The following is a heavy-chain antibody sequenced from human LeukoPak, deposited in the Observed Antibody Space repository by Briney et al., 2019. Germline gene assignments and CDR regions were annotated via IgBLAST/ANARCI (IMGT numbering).Heavy chain of an antibody. V-gene: IGHV1-46*01. Sequence: ASVTVSCKASGYTFTSYYMHWVRQAPGQGLEWMGIINPSGGSTSYAQKFQGRVTMTRDTSTSTVYMELSSLRSEDTAVYYCARDGSPDYDSSGRFDYWGQGTLVTVSS. CDR1: GYTFTSYY. J-gene: IGHJ4*02. CDR2: INPSGGST. D-gene: IGHD3-22*01. CDR3: ARDGSPDYDSSGRFDY.